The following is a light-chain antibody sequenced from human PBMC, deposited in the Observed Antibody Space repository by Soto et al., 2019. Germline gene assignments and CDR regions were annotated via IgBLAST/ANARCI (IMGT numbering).Light chain of an antibody. CDR2: GAS. CDR3: QQYASSPHT. J-gene: IGKJ2*01. V-gene: IGKV3-20*01. CDR1: QSVSSSY. Sequence: EIVLTQSPGTLSLSPGERATLSCRASQSVSSSYLAWYQQKPGQAPRLLIYGASSRATGIPDRFSGSGSETDFTLTISRLEPEDFAVYYCQQYASSPHTFGQGTKLEIK.